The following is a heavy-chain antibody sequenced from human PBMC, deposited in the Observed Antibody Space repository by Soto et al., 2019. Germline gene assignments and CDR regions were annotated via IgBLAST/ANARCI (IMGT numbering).Heavy chain of an antibody. CDR3: AGWGNTVCY. D-gene: IGHD3-16*01. J-gene: IGHJ4*02. V-gene: IGHV3-7*02. CDR1: GFTLRSFW. Sequence: EVQLVQSGGGLVQPGGSLRLSCEASGFTLRSFWMNWVRQSPRKGLEWVSNINPEGSEKVYVDSVKGRFTVSRDNTQNSVYLQMDSLRAEDTVVYDSAGWGNTVCYWGQGSLVTVSS. CDR2: INPEGSEK.